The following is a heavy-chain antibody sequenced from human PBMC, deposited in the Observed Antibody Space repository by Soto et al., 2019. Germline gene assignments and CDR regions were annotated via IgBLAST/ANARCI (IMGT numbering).Heavy chain of an antibody. CDR3: ARGDSSGYYRIDY. J-gene: IGHJ4*02. Sequence: EVQLVESGGGLVKPGGSLRLSCVVSGFTFSSYSMNWVRQAPGKGLEWVSSISSSSSYIYYADSEKGRFTISRDNAKNSLYLQMNSLRAEETAVYYFARGDSSGYYRIDYWGQGTLVTVSS. CDR2: ISSSSSYI. V-gene: IGHV3-21*01. CDR1: GFTFSSYS. D-gene: IGHD3-22*01.